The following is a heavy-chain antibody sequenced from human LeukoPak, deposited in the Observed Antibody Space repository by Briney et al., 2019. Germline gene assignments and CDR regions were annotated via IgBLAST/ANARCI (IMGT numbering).Heavy chain of an antibody. Sequence: GGSLRLPCAASGSTFSSYNMNWVRQAPGKGLEWVLSITSSSSYIYYADSVKGRFTISRDNTKNSLYLQMNSLRAEDTAVYYCARGAVSYSSGWYANWYLDLWGRGTLVTVSS. CDR1: GSTFSSYN. J-gene: IGHJ2*01. CDR3: ARGAVSYSSGWYANWYLDL. D-gene: IGHD6-19*01. CDR2: ITSSSSYI. V-gene: IGHV3-21*01.